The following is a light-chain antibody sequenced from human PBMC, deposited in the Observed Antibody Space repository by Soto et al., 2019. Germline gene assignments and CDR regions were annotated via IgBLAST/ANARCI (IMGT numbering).Light chain of an antibody. J-gene: IGLJ1*01. CDR3: AAWDDSLSGRV. Sequence: QSVLTQPPSASGTPGQRVSISCSGGSSNIGSHNVYWYQQLPGTAPKLLIFKNNQRPSGVPDRFSGSKSGTSASLAISGLRSEDEADYYCAAWDDSLSGRVFGTGTNSPS. V-gene: IGLV1-47*01. CDR2: KNN. CDR1: SSNIGSHN.